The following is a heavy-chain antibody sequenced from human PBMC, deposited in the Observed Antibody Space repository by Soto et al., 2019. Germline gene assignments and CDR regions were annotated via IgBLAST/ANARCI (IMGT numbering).Heavy chain of an antibody. J-gene: IGHJ4*02. CDR3: ARGWETVGTTTPFAY. CDR2: IIRMFGTA. Sequence: QVQLVQSGAEVKKPGSSVKVSCKASGGTFSTYAITWVRQAPGQGLEWMGGIIRMFGTANYAQKFRGRVTVTADESTSTGHMEVSSLRSEDPAVYYCARGWETVGTTTPFAYWGQGTLVTVSS. D-gene: IGHD1-26*01. V-gene: IGHV1-69*01. CDR1: GGTFSTYA.